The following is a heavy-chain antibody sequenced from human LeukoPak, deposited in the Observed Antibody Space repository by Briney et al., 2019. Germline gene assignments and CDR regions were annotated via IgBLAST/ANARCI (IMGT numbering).Heavy chain of an antibody. CDR2: IYYSGST. J-gene: IGHJ4*02. V-gene: IGHV4-39*01. CDR1: GVSISSSNYY. CDR3: ARNAGFKGHDY. Sequence: SETLSLTCTVSGVSISSSNYYWGWLRQPPGKGLEWIGSIYYSGSTYYNPSLKSRFTISVDTSKNQFSLKLSSVTAADTAVYYCARNAGFKGHDYWGQGTLVTVSS. D-gene: IGHD3-10*01.